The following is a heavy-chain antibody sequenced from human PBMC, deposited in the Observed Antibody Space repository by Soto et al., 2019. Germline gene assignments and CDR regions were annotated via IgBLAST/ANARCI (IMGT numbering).Heavy chain of an antibody. CDR1: GGSFSGYY. J-gene: IGHJ5*02. D-gene: IGHD2-15*01. V-gene: IGHV4-34*01. CDR2: INHSGST. CDR3: ARDRFTHWFDP. Sequence: SETLSLTCAVYGGSFSGYYWSWIRQPPGKGLEWIGEINHSGSTNYNPSLKSRVTISVDTSKNQFSLKLSSVTAADTAVYYCARDRFTHWFDPWGHGTLVTVSS.